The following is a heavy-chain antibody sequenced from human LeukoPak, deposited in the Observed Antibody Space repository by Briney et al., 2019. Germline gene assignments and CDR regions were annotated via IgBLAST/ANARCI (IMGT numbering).Heavy chain of an antibody. V-gene: IGHV3-33*06. J-gene: IGHJ4*02. D-gene: IGHD4-17*01. CDR1: GFTFSSYG. CDR2: IWYDGSNK. Sequence: GGSLRLSCAASGFTFSSYGMHWVRQAPGKGLEWVAVIWYDGSNKYYADSVKGRFTISRDNSKNTLYLQMNSLRAEDTAVYYCAKAGTTVIRGYFDYWGQGILVTVSS. CDR3: AKAGTTVIRGYFDY.